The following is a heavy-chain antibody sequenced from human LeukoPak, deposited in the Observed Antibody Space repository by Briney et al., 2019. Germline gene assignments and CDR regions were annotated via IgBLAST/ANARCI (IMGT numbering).Heavy chain of an antibody. Sequence: PSETLFLTCTVSGGSISSSSYYWGWIRQPPGKGLEWIGGIYYSGSTYYNPSLKSRVTISVDTSKNQFSLKLSSVTAADTAVYYCARQIYGSGSYYNEDYWGQGTLVTVSS. D-gene: IGHD3-10*01. V-gene: IGHV4-39*01. J-gene: IGHJ4*02. CDR2: IYYSGST. CDR3: ARQIYGSGSYYNEDY. CDR1: GGSISSSSYY.